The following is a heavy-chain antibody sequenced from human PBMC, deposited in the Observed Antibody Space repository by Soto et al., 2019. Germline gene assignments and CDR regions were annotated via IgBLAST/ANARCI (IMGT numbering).Heavy chain of an antibody. D-gene: IGHD2-15*01. CDR1: GFTSSSYA. CDR2: ISGSGGST. J-gene: IGHJ4*02. Sequence: GGSLRLSCAASGFTSSSYAMSWVRQAPGKGLEWVSAISGSGGSTYYADSMKGRFTISRDNSKNTLYLQMNSLRAEDTAVYYCAKPLDYCRGGSCYYYLDYWGQGTLVNV. V-gene: IGHV3-23*01. CDR3: AKPLDYCRGGSCYYYLDY.